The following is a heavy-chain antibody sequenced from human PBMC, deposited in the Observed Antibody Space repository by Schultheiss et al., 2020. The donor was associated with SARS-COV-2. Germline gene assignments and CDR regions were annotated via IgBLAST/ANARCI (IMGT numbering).Heavy chain of an antibody. D-gene: IGHD3-16*02. V-gene: IGHV1-46*01. Sequence: ASVKVSCKASGYTFTSYGISWVRQAPGQGLEWMGIINPSGGSTSYAQKFQGRVTMTRDTSTSTVYMELSSLRSEDTAVYYCARDRYDALDAFDIWGQGTMVTVSS. CDR1: GYTFTSYG. J-gene: IGHJ3*02. CDR2: INPSGGST. CDR3: ARDRYDALDAFDI.